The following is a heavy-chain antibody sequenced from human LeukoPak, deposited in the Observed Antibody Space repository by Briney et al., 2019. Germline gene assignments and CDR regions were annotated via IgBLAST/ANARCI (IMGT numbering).Heavy chain of an antibody. CDR3: AKAGRGDSSGWYGGYFDY. J-gene: IGHJ4*02. D-gene: IGHD6-19*01. V-gene: IGHV3-30-3*01. Sequence: GGSLRLSCAASGFTFSSYAMHWVRQAPGKGLEWVAVISYDGSNKYYADSVKGRFTISRDNSKNTLYLQMNSLRAEDTAVYYCAKAGRGDSSGWYGGYFDYWGQGTLVTVSS. CDR1: GFTFSSYA. CDR2: ISYDGSNK.